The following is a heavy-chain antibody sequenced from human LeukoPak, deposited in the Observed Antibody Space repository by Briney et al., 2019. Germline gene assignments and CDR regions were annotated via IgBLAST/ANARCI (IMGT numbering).Heavy chain of an antibody. CDR3: ARDRGVDIVVVPAAITSNWFDP. CDR2: IYYSVCT. Sequence: PSETLSLTCTVSGGSISSSSYYWGWIRQPPGKGLEWIGRIYYSVCTYYNPSLKRRVTISVDTSKNQFSLKLSSVTAADTAVYYCARDRGVDIVVVPAAITSNWFDPWGQGTLVTVSS. D-gene: IGHD2-2*01. CDR1: GGSISSSSYY. J-gene: IGHJ5*02. V-gene: IGHV4-39*07.